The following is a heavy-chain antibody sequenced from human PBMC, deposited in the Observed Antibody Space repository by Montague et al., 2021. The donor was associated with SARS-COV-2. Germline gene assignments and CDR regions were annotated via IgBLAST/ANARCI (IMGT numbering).Heavy chain of an antibody. CDR1: GASISSNTW. V-gene: IGHV4-4*02. CDR2: VLYTDYT. D-gene: IGHD2-2*01. CDR3: ATVARGCSATSCYLSS. Sequence: SETLSLTCGVSGASISSNTWWNWVRQSPGKGLEWIGEVLYTDYTNYNPSLKSRPTISLDKSKNQVSLRLTSVTAADTAVYYCATVARGCSATSCYLSSWGPGTLVTVSS. J-gene: IGHJ4*02.